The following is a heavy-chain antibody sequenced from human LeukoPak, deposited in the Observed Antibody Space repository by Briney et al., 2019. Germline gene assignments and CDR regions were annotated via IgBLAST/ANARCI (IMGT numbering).Heavy chain of an antibody. CDR2: ISGSGGST. V-gene: IGHV3-23*01. D-gene: IGHD3-22*01. Sequence: GGSLRLSCAASGFTFSSYAMSWVRQAPGKGLEWVSAISGSGGSTYYADSVKGRFTISRDNSKNTLYLQMNSLRAEDTAVYYCAKGLRDSSGYYPPHYGMDVWGQGTTVTVSS. CDR1: GFTFSSYA. J-gene: IGHJ6*02. CDR3: AKGLRDSSGYYPPHYGMDV.